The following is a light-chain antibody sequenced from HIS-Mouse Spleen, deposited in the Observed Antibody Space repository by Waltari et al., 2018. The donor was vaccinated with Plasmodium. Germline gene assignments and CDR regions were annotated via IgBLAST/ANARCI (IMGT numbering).Light chain of an antibody. CDR2: RNN. CDR1: SPNIGSTY. Sequence: QSVLTQPPSASGTPGPRVTIPCSGRSPNIGSTYVYWYQQLPGTAPQLLIYRNNQRPSGVPDRISGSKSGTSASLAISGLRSEDEADYYCAAWDDSLSGWVFGGGTKLTVL. V-gene: IGLV1-47*01. CDR3: AAWDDSLSGWV. J-gene: IGLJ3*02.